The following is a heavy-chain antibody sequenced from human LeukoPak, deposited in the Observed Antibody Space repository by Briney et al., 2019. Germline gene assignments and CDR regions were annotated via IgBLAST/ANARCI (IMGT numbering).Heavy chain of an antibody. J-gene: IGHJ4*02. Sequence: TGGSLRLSCVASGFNFSKNDMHWVRQTTERGLEWVSAIGVGGDTYYADPVKGRFTISRENGKNSVYLQMNSLRAGDTAVYFCAKALDYNGLRGEGGSFDCWGQGALVTVSS. V-gene: IGHV3-13*01. CDR3: AKALDYNGLRGEGGSFDC. D-gene: IGHD4-11*01. CDR2: IGVGGDT. CDR1: GFNFSKND.